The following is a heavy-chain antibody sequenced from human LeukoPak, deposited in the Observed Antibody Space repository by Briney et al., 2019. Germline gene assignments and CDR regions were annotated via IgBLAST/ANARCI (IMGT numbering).Heavy chain of an antibody. CDR1: GGTFSSYA. Sequence: SVKVSCKASGGTFSSYAISWVRQAPGQGLEWMGRIIPILGIANYAQKFQGRVTLTADKSTSTAYMELSSLRSEDTAVYNCARSFDSGVGGYGSGSENFDYWGQGTLVTVSS. J-gene: IGHJ4*02. V-gene: IGHV1-69*04. D-gene: IGHD3-10*01. CDR2: IIPILGIA. CDR3: ARSFDSGVGGYGSGSENFDY.